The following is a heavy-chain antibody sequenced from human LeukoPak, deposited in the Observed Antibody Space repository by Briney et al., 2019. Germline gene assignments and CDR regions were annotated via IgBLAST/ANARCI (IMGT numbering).Heavy chain of an antibody. Sequence: GGSLRLSCAASGFTFSSYWMHWVRQAPGKGLVWVSRINSDGSSTSYADSVKSRFTISRDNAKNTLYLQMNSLRAEDTAVYYCARDGDYGDRFDYWGQGTLVTVSS. D-gene: IGHD4-17*01. V-gene: IGHV3-74*01. CDR3: ARDGDYGDRFDY. CDR2: INSDGSST. CDR1: GFTFSSYW. J-gene: IGHJ4*02.